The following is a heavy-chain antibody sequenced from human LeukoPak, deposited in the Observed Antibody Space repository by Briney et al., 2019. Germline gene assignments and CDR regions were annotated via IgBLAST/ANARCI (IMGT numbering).Heavy chain of an antibody. V-gene: IGHV1-2*02. CDR2: INPNSGGT. J-gene: IGHJ4*02. CDR1: GYTFTGYY. CDR3: GRTYSSSSDFDY. D-gene: IGHD6-13*01. Sequence: ASVKVSCTASGYTFTGYYMHWVRQAPGQGLEWMGWINPNSGGTNYAQKFQGRVTMTRDTSISTAYMGLSRLRSDDTAVYYCGRTYSSSSDFDYWGQGTLVTVSS.